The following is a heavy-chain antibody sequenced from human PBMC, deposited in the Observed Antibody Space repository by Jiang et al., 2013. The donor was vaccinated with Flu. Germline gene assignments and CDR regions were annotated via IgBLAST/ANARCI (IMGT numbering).Heavy chain of an antibody. Sequence: LLKPSETLSLTCTVSGGSISSSSYYWGWIRQPPGKGLEWIGSIYYSGSTYYNPSLKSRVTISVDTSKNQFSLKLSSVTAADTAVYYCARVELPYGDYAVSAFDIWGQGTMVTVSS. CDR1: GGSISSSSYY. CDR2: IYYSGST. D-gene: IGHD4-17*01. J-gene: IGHJ3*02. V-gene: IGHV4-39*01. CDR3: ARVELPYGDYAVSAFDI.